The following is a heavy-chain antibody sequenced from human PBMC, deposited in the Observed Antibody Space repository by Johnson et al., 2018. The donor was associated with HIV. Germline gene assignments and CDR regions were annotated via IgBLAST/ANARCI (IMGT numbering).Heavy chain of an antibody. D-gene: IGHD6-13*01. Sequence: VQLVESGGGLVQPGGSLRLSCAASGFTFSSYWMSWVRQAPGKGLEWVANIKQDGSEKYYVAAVKGRFTISRDNAKNSLYLQMNSLRAEDTAVYYFASSSSSWTSDPDDAFDIWGQGTMVTVSS. CDR3: ASSSSSWTSDPDDAFDI. V-gene: IGHV3-7*03. CDR2: IKQDGSEK. J-gene: IGHJ3*02. CDR1: GFTFSSYW.